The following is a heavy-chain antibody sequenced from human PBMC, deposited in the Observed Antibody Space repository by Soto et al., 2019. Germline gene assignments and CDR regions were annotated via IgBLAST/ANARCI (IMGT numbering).Heavy chain of an antibody. V-gene: IGHV4-34*01. CDR1: GGSSSGWY. D-gene: IGHD1-26*01. Sequence: PSETLSLTCAVYGGSSSGWYWTWIRQPPVKGLEWIGEISSGITNYNPSLKSRVTISADTSKNQFSLKLSSVTAADTAVYYCARGPYSRGVGATNPSHWGQGTPVTVSS. J-gene: IGHJ4*02. CDR3: ARGPYSRGVGATNPSH. CDR2: ISSGIT.